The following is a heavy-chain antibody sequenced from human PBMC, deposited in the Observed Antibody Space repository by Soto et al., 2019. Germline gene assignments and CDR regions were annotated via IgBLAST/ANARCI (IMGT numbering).Heavy chain of an antibody. D-gene: IGHD3-22*01. CDR2: INHSGRV. CDR1: GGSFSGHS. J-gene: IGHJ5*01. V-gene: IGHV4-34*01. CDR3: STRAYDTNGYYRFDH. Sequence: PXETLSITCAVDGGSFSGHSWTWIRQSPGKGLEWIGDINHSGRVNYSPSLKSRVTISLDTSKNQFSLTLSAVAAADTAMYYCSTRAYDTNGYYRFDHWGQGPLVTVSS.